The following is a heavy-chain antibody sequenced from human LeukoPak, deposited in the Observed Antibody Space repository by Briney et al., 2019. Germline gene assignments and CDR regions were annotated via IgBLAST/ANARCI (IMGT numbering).Heavy chain of an antibody. Sequence: SETLSLTCTVSGGSVSSGLNKWSWIRQPAAGKGLEWIGRIYSSGSTNYNPSLKSRVTMSVDTSKNQFSLQLSSVTAADTAVYYCARSPSYSSGYYLPWGQGTLVTVSS. CDR1: GGSVSSGLNK. D-gene: IGHD3-22*01. V-gene: IGHV4-61*10. CDR2: IYSSGST. CDR3: ARSPSYSSGYYLP. J-gene: IGHJ4*02.